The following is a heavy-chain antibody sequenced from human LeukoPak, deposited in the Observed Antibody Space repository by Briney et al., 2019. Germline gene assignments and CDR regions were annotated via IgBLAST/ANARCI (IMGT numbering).Heavy chain of an antibody. CDR3: ARHYHYGLDV. J-gene: IGHJ6*02. V-gene: IGHV3-7*01. CDR2: IKRAVKEQ. Sequence: GGSLRLSCAASGFTFTNYWMTWVRQAPGMGLEWVANIKRAVKEQHYVDSVKGRFTISRDNAKNSVYLQMNSLRVEDTAVYYCARHYHYGLDVWGQGTTVTVSS. CDR1: GFTFTNYW. D-gene: IGHD3-10*01.